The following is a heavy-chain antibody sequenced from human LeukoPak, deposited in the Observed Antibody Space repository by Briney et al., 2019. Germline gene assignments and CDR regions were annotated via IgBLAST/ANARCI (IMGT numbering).Heavy chain of an antibody. CDR3: ARLPFLWFGEPMRGYFDY. Sequence: PSETLSLTCTVSGGSISSSNYYWGWIRQPPGQGLEWIGSIFYNGSTSHNPSLKSRVTISVDTSKNQFSLKLSSVTAADTAVYYCARLPFLWFGEPMRGYFDYWGQGTLVTVSS. CDR2: IFYNGST. CDR1: GGSISSSNYY. D-gene: IGHD3-10*01. J-gene: IGHJ4*02. V-gene: IGHV4-39*01.